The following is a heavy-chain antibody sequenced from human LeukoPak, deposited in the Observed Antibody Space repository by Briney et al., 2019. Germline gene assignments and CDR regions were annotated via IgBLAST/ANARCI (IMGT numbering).Heavy chain of an antibody. D-gene: IGHD7-27*01. CDR3: ARDLNWGFDY. Sequence: PGGSLRLSCAASGFTFSNYGMYWVRQAPGKGLEWVAFIRYDGSNKYYADSVKGRFTISRDNSKNTLYLQMNSLRAEDTAMYYCARDLNWGFDYWGQGTLVTVSS. V-gene: IGHV3-30*02. J-gene: IGHJ4*02. CDR2: IRYDGSNK. CDR1: GFTFSNYG.